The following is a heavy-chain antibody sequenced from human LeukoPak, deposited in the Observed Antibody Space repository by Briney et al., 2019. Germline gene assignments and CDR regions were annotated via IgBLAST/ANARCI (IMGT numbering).Heavy chain of an antibody. CDR3: TKDLGLLWFGTFDY. CDR2: MTGSGGST. Sequence: GGSLRLSCAASGFTFSTYAMSWVRQAPGKGLEWVATMTGSGGSTFYGDSVKGRFTIARDNSNNMLYLQMNSLRAEDTAVYYCTKDLGLLWFGTFDYWGQGILVTVSS. J-gene: IGHJ4*02. D-gene: IGHD3-10*01. V-gene: IGHV3-23*01. CDR1: GFTFSTYA.